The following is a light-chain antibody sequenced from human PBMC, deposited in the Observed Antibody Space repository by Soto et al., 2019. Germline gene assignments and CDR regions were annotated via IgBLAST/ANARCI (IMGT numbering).Light chain of an antibody. J-gene: IGLJ1*01. CDR3: SSYSSSNFYV. Sequence: QSALTQAPSISGAPGQRVTISCTGSSSNIGAGYDVHWFQQFPGTAPRLLIHGNNNRPSGVPDRFSGSESGNTASLTISGLQAEDEADYYCSSYSSSNFYVFGTGTK. CDR1: SSNIGAGYD. CDR2: GNN. V-gene: IGLV1-40*01.